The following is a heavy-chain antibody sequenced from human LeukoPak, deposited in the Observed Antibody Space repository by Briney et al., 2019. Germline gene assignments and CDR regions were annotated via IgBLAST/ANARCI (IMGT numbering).Heavy chain of an antibody. V-gene: IGHV4-4*07. CDR1: GGSISSYY. J-gene: IGHJ4*02. D-gene: IGHD3-22*01. Sequence: SETLSLTCTVSGGSISSYYWSWIRQPAGKGLEWIGRIYTSGSTNYNPSLKSRVTMSVDTSKNQFSLKLSSVTAADTAVYYCARHPDYYDSSGYPHTDYWGQGTLVTVSS. CDR2: IYTSGST. CDR3: ARHPDYYDSSGYPHTDY.